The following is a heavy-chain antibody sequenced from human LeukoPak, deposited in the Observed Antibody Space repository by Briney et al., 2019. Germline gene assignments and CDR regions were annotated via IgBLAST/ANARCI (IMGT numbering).Heavy chain of an antibody. Sequence: AGGSLRLSCAASGXTXSXYAXXXXXXXXXXXXXXLXAISGSGVSTXXAXSVXXRXXXXXXXXXXXXYLQMNSLRADDTAVYYCAXPVGSGAYFDYWGQGTLVTVSS. CDR2: ISGSGVST. CDR3: AXPVGSGAYFDY. J-gene: IGHJ4*02. CDR1: GXTXSXYA. D-gene: IGHD3-10*01. V-gene: IGHV3-23*01.